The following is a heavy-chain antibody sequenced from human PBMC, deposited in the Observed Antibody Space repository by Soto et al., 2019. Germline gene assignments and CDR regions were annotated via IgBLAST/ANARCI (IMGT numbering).Heavy chain of an antibody. CDR1: GFTFSGSA. CDR2: IRSKANSYAT. V-gene: IGHV3-73*02. CDR3: TRRYGDLESYYDGMDV. Sequence: VQLVESGGGLVQPGGSLKLSCAASGFTFSGSAMHWVRQASGKGLEWVGRIRSKANSYATAYAASVKGRFTISRDDSKNTAYLQMNSLKTEDTAVYYCTRRYGDLESYYDGMDVWGQGTTVTVFS. D-gene: IGHD4-17*01. J-gene: IGHJ6*02.